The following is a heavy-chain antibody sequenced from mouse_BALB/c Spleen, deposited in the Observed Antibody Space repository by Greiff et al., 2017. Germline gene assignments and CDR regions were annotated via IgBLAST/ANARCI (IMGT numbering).Heavy chain of an antibody. CDR1: GYTFTSYT. D-gene: IGHD5-5*01. CDR3: ARPLPRAY. CDR2: INPSSGYT. Sequence: QVQLKQSAAELARPGASVKMSCKASGYTFTSYTMHWVKQRPGQGLEWIGYINPSSGYTEYNQKFKDKTTLTADKSSSTAYMQLSSLTSEDSAVYYCARPLPRAYWGQGTLVTVSA. J-gene: IGHJ3*01. V-gene: IGHV1-4*02.